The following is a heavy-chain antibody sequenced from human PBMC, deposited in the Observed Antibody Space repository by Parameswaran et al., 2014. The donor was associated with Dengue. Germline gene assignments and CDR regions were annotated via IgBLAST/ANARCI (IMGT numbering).Heavy chain of an antibody. D-gene: IGHD6-13*01. J-gene: IGHJ4*02. CDR2: INHSGST. V-gene: IGHV4-34*01. Sequence: RWIRQPPGKGLEWIGEINHSGSTNYNPSLKSRVTISVDTSKNQFSLKLSSVTAADTAVYYCARQGIAAAGSMVRGRDSKKWTFDYWGQGTLVTRLL. CDR3: ARQGIAAAGSMVRGRDSKKWTFDY.